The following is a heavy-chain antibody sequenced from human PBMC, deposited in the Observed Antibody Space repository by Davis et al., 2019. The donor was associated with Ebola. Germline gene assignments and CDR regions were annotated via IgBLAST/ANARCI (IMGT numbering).Heavy chain of an antibody. D-gene: IGHD3-16*01. CDR2: ISYTGTT. CDR3: ARGGASSKYFDY. Sequence: PAGSLRLSCTVSGGSVNNDFWSWIRQSPGKGLEWIGFISYTGTTNYNSSLKSRVTISVDTSKNQFSLKLSSVTAADTAIYYCARGGASSKYFDYWGQGSLVTVSS. CDR1: GGSVNNDF. J-gene: IGHJ4*02. V-gene: IGHV4-59*02.